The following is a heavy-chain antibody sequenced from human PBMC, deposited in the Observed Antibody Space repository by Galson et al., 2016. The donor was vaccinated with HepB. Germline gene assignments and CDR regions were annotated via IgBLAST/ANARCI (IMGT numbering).Heavy chain of an antibody. CDR2: INSDGTIS. J-gene: IGHJ5*02. CDR3: VRDHSGVPTTAYNWFDP. Sequence: SLRLSCAASGFAFSSHWMHWVRQDLGKGLVWVSRINSDGTISNYADSVKGRFTISRDNAKNTLHLQMNSSRAEDTAVYLCVRDHSGVPTTAYNWFDPWGRGTLVTVSS. D-gene: IGHD3-10*01. CDR1: GFAFSSHW. V-gene: IGHV3-74*01.